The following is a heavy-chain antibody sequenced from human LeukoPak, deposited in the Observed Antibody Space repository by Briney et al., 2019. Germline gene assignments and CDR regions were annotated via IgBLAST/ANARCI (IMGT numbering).Heavy chain of an antibody. D-gene: IGHD3-9*01. CDR3: ARDPVLYDILNGYYTDAFDI. J-gene: IGHJ3*02. V-gene: IGHV4-4*07. CDR2: IYTSGST. CDR1: GGSISSYY. Sequence: SETLSLTCTVSGGSISSYYWSWIRQPAGKGLEWIGRIYTSGSTNYNPSLKSRVTMSVDTSKNQFSLKLSSVAAADTAVYSCARDPVLYDILNGYYTDAFDIWGQGTMVTVSS.